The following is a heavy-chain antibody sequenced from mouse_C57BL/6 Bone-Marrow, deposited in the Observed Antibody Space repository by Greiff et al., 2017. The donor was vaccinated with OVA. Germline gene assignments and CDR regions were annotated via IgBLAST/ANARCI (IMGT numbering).Heavy chain of an antibody. D-gene: IGHD1-1*01. Sequence: QVQLQQSGAELVRPGASVKLSCKASGYTFTDYYINWVKQRPGQGLEWIGWIYPGSGNTYYNEKFKGKATLTAETSSSTAYMQLSSLTSEDSAVYFFASSPHYCSSRHFDYWGQGTTLTVSS. CDR3: ASSPHYCSSRHFDY. CDR1: GYTFTDYY. V-gene: IGHV1-76*01. CDR2: IYPGSGNT. J-gene: IGHJ2*01.